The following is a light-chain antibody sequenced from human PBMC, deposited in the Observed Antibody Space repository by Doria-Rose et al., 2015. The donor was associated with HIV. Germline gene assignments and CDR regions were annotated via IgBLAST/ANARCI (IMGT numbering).Light chain of an antibody. CDR1: QSFSSTY. Sequence: EIVLTQSPGILSLSPGERATLSCRASQSFSSTYLAWYQQKPGQAPSLLIYDGSTRATGIPDRFSASWSRTDFTLTINRLEPEDFALYYCHQYGTSWTFGQGTKVEI. CDR2: DGS. V-gene: IGKV3-20*01. J-gene: IGKJ1*01. CDR3: HQYGTSWT.